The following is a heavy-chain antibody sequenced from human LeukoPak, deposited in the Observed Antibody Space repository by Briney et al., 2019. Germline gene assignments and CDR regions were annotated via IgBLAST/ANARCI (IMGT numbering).Heavy chain of an antibody. J-gene: IGHJ3*01. CDR3: ATSVGSLLQPEEAFDL. D-gene: IGHD1-14*01. Sequence: SETLSLTCTVSGDSISSTYYWGWIRQPPGRGLEWIGNIYHDGSTDYKSSLKGRVTISRNTSKKQSPLTLTSLTATDTAVYFCATSVGSLLQPEEAFDLWGQGTMITVSS. CDR1: GDSISSTYY. CDR2: IYHDGST. V-gene: IGHV4-38-2*02.